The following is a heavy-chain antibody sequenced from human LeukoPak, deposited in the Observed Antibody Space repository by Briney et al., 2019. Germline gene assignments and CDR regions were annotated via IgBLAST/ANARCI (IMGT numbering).Heavy chain of an antibody. Sequence: GASVKVSCKASGYTFTSYGISWVRQAPGQGLEWMGWISACNGSTNYAQKLQGRVTMTTDTSTSTAYMELRSLRSDDTAVYYCARTPYYYGSGSYYNYYYYYGMDVWGQGTTVTVSS. CDR3: ARTPYYYGSGSYYNYYYYYGMDV. V-gene: IGHV1-18*01. CDR1: GYTFTSYG. J-gene: IGHJ6*02. CDR2: ISACNGST. D-gene: IGHD3-10*01.